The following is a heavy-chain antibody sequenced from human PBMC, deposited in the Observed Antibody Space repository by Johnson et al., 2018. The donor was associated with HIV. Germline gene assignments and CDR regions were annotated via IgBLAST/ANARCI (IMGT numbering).Heavy chain of an antibody. Sequence: VQLVESGGGLVQPGRSLRLSCTASGFTFGDYAMSWFRQAPGKGLEYVSAISSNGIGTYYANSVDGRFTISRDNDKNTLYLEMGSLRVEDMAVYYCARSRGPMRKDAFDIWGQGTKVTVSS. CDR1: GFTFGDYA. J-gene: IGHJ3*02. CDR3: ARSRGPMRKDAFDI. CDR2: ISSNGIGT. V-gene: IGHV3-64*01. D-gene: IGHD3-10*01.